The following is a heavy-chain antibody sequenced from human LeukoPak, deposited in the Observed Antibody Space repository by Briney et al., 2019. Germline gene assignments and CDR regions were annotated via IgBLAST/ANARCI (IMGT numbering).Heavy chain of an antibody. Sequence: SVKVSCKASGDTFSRYGISWVRQAPGQGLEWMGGIIPLFGTANYAQKFQGRVTITADESTSTAYLELSRLRFEDTAVYYCAREWNYESNGYFYYYWGQGTLVTVSS. CDR1: GDTFSRYG. CDR3: AREWNYESNGYFYYY. V-gene: IGHV1-69*13. D-gene: IGHD3-22*01. J-gene: IGHJ4*02. CDR2: IIPLFGTA.